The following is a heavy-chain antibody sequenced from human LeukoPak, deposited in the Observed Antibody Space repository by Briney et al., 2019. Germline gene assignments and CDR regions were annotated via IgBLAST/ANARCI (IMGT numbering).Heavy chain of an antibody. V-gene: IGHV3-7*01. CDR2: IKEDGSLQ. J-gene: IGHJ4*01. CDR1: GFAFNTLW. Sequence: GGSLRLSCAASGFAFNTLWMTCVPEAPGKGVECVANIKEDGSLQRSVDSVKGRFTISRDNTRNSVYLQMNSLRDEDTARYYCARPRPIREVLDLWGQGTLVTVSS. D-gene: IGHD6-6*01. CDR3: ARPRPIREVLDL.